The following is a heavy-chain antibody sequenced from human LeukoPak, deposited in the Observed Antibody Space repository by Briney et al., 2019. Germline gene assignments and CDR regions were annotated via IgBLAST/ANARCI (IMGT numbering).Heavy chain of an antibody. CDR1: GSTFSSYA. D-gene: IGHD6-19*01. CDR3: AKDYYRYSSGWFFDY. CDR2: MSGSGGST. Sequence: GGSLRLSCAAFGSTFSSYAMSLVRQAPGKGLEWVSAMSGSGGSTYYADSVKGRFTISRDNSKNTLYLQMNSLRAEDTAVYYCAKDYYRYSSGWFFDYWGQGTLVTVSS. V-gene: IGHV3-23*01. J-gene: IGHJ4*02.